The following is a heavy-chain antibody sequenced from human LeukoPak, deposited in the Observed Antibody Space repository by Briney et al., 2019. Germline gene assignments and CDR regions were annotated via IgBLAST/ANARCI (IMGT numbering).Heavy chain of an antibody. D-gene: IGHD3-16*02. CDR2: INHSGST. CDR1: GGSFSGYY. J-gene: IGHJ4*02. V-gene: IGHV4-34*01. CDR3: ARGLGYYDYVWGSYRTERYYFDY. Sequence: SETLSLTCAVYGGSFSGYYWSWIRQPPGKGLEWIGEINHSGSTNYNPSLKSRVTISVDTSKNQFSLKLSSVTAADTAVYYCARGLGYYDYVWGSYRTERYYFDYWGQGTLVTVSS.